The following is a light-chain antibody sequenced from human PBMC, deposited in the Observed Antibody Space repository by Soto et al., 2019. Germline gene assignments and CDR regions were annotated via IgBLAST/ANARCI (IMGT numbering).Light chain of an antibody. CDR1: NTDVGGYNY. V-gene: IGLV2-14*03. CDR3: SSYTDSGIVV. Sequence: QSALTQPASVSGSPGQSITISCTGTNTDVGGYNYVSWYQQHPGEAPKLIIYGVINRPSGISNRFSGSKSGNMASLTISGLQAEDAADYYCSSYTDSGIVVFGGGTKVTVL. J-gene: IGLJ2*01. CDR2: GVI.